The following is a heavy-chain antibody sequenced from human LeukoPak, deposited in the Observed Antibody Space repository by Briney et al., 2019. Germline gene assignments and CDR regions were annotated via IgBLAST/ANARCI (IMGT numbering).Heavy chain of an antibody. CDR2: IKNKDYAHKS. Sequence: GGSLRLSCAASGFTFSDHHMDWVRQAPGKGLERIGHIKNKDYAHKSVYAASVKGRFTFSRDDPKNSLYLQMNSLRAEDTAVYYCARDATYGSGSLDYWGQGTLVTVSS. CDR3: ARDATYGSGSLDY. D-gene: IGHD3-10*01. CDR1: GFTFSDHH. V-gene: IGHV3-72*01. J-gene: IGHJ4*02.